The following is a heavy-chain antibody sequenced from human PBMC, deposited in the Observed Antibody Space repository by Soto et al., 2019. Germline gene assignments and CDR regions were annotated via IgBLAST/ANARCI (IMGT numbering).Heavy chain of an antibody. D-gene: IGHD3-22*01. V-gene: IGHV3-23*01. Sequence: GGSLRLSCAASGFTFSGYAMSWVRQAPGKGLEWVSAISGSGGSTYYADSVKGRFTISRDNSKNTLYLQMNSLRAEDTAVYYCAKLYYYDSSGYSPSEFYYFDYWGQGTLVTVSS. J-gene: IGHJ4*02. CDR1: GFTFSGYA. CDR3: AKLYYYDSSGYSPSEFYYFDY. CDR2: ISGSGGST.